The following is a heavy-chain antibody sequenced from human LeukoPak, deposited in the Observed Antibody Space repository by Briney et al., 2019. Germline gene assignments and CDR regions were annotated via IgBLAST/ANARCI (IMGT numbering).Heavy chain of an antibody. CDR2: ISSSSSHI. V-gene: IGHV3-21*01. CDR3: GRDNGYSYGPYH. J-gene: IGHJ4*02. CDR1: GFTFSDYN. D-gene: IGHD5-18*01. Sequence: GGSLRLSCAASGFTFSDYNMNWLRQAPGKGLEWVSSISSSSSHIYYADSVKGRFTISRDNAKKSLYLQMNSLRAEDTAVYYCGRDNGYSYGPYHWGQGTLVTVSS.